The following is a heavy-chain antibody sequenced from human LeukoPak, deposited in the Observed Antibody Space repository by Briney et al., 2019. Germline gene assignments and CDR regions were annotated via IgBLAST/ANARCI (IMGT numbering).Heavy chain of an antibody. CDR1: GYTFTSYG. CDR3: ARDLRGYDILTGRYGMDV. Sequence: GASVKVSCKASGYTFTSYGISWVRQAPGQGLEWMGWISAYNGNTNYAQKFQGRVTITADESTSTAYMELSSLRSEDTAVYYCARDLRGYDILTGRYGMDVWGQGTTVTVSS. J-gene: IGHJ6*02. CDR2: ISAYNGNT. V-gene: IGHV1-18*01. D-gene: IGHD3-9*01.